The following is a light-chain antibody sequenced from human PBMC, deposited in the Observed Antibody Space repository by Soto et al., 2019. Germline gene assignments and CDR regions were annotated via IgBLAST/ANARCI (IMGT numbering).Light chain of an antibody. CDR1: SSEVGGNNY. Sequence: QSVLTQPASVSGSPGQSITISCTGASSEVGGNNYVSWYQQYPGKAPKLMVCDVSNRPSGVSNRFSGSKSGKTASLTISGLQAEDEADYYCSSFTGTSYVFGTGTKVTVL. J-gene: IGLJ1*01. CDR2: DVS. CDR3: SSFTGTSYV. V-gene: IGLV2-14*01.